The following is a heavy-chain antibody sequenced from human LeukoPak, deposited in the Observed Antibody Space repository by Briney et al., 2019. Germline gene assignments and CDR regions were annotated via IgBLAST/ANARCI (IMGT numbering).Heavy chain of an antibody. CDR1: GGSISSYY. J-gene: IGHJ4*02. CDR2: MHYSGST. Sequence: SETLSLTCTVSGGSISSYYWSWIRQPPGKGLEWIGYMHYSGSTNYNPSLKSRVTISVDTSKNQFSLKLSSVTAADTAVYYCATYYDYVWGSYRYHYWGQGTLVTVSS. D-gene: IGHD3-16*02. CDR3: ATYYDYVWGSYRYHY. V-gene: IGHV4-59*12.